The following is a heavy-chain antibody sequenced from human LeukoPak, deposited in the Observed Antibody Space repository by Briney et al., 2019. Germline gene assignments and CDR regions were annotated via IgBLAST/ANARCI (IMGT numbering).Heavy chain of an antibody. J-gene: IGHJ3*02. Sequence: GGSLRLSCAASGFIFSSYTMNWVRQAPGKGLEWVSSINSSSSYIYYADSVKGRFTISRDNAKNSVYLEMNSLRAEDTAVYYCARSGRGYDDAFDIWGQGTMVTVSS. CDR1: GFIFSSYT. D-gene: IGHD5-12*01. CDR2: INSSSSYI. CDR3: ARSGRGYDDAFDI. V-gene: IGHV3-21*01.